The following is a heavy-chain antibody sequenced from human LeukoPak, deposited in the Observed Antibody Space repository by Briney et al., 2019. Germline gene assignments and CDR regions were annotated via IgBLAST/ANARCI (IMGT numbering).Heavy chain of an antibody. J-gene: IGHJ4*02. CDR1: GFTFSTYA. V-gene: IGHV3-23*01. CDR3: AKNWDYNTYLIAC. Sequence: GGSLRLSCAASGFTFSTYAMSWVRQAPGMGLEWVSGISGSGASTYYADSVKGRFTISRDNSKNTLYLQMNSLRAEDTALYYCAKNWDYNTYLIACWGQGTLVTVSS. CDR2: ISGSGAST. D-gene: IGHD4-11*01.